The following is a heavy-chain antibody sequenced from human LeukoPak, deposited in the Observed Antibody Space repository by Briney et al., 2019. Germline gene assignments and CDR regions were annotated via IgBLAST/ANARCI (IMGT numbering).Heavy chain of an antibody. Sequence: GGSLRLPCAASGFTFSSYNMNWVRQAPGKGLEWVSSISSSSSYIYYADSVKGRFTISRDNAKNSLYLQMNSLRAEDTAVYHCASSYCSGGSCYSGWFDPWGQGTLVTVSS. CDR2: ISSSSSYI. CDR3: ASSYCSGGSCYSGWFDP. D-gene: IGHD2-15*01. V-gene: IGHV3-21*01. CDR1: GFTFSSYN. J-gene: IGHJ5*02.